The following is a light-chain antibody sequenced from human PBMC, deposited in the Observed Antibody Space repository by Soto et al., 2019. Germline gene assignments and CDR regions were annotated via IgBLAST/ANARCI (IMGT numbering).Light chain of an antibody. V-gene: IGLV2-14*01. CDR1: SSDVGGYNY. Sequence: QSALTQPASVSGSPGQSIAISCTGTSSDVGGYNYVSWYQQHPGKAPKLIIYDVTNRPSGVSNRFSGSKSGNTASLTISGLQAEDEADYYCSSYTSSSTYFFGTGTKVTVL. J-gene: IGLJ1*01. CDR2: DVT. CDR3: SSYTSSSTYF.